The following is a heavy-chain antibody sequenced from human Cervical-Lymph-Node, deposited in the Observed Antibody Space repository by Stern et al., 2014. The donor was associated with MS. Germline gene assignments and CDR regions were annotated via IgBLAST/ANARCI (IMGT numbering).Heavy chain of an antibody. CDR3: LISGSEY. J-gene: IGHJ4*02. Sequence: VQLVESGGGLVLPGRSLRLSCAASGFTISSYAMSWVRQAPGRGLEWVSAISGGGGSTYYADSVRGRFTVSRDTSKNTLYLQMNSLRAEDTAVYYCLISGSEYWGQGTLVTVSS. V-gene: IGHV3-23*04. D-gene: IGHD1-26*01. CDR2: ISGGGGST. CDR1: GFTISSYA.